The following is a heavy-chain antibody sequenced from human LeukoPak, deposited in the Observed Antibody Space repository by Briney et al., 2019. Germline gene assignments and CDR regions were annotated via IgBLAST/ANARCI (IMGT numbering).Heavy chain of an antibody. CDR1: GFTFSSYW. J-gene: IGHJ4*02. Sequence: PGGSLRLSCAASGFTFSSYWMHWVRQGPGKGLVWVSRINSDGSSTTYADSVKGRFTISRDNSKNTLYLQMNSLRAEDTAVYYCAKDDKYQLPRAGGVDYWGQGTLVTVSS. CDR2: INSDGSST. D-gene: IGHD2-2*01. V-gene: IGHV3-74*01. CDR3: AKDDKYQLPRAGGVDY.